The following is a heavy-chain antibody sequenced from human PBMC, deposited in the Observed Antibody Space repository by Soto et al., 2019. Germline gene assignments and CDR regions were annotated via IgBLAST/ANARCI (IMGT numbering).Heavy chain of an antibody. CDR2: IIPIFGTA. Sequence: QVQLVQSGAEVKKPGSSVKVSCKASGGTFSSYAISWVRQAPGQGLEWMGGIIPIFGTANYAQKFQGRVTITADESTSTAYMELSSLRSEDTAVYYCARAIRDDSSGYYPNWFDPWGQGTLVTVCS. CDR1: GGTFSSYA. D-gene: IGHD3-22*01. V-gene: IGHV1-69*01. J-gene: IGHJ5*02. CDR3: ARAIRDDSSGYYPNWFDP.